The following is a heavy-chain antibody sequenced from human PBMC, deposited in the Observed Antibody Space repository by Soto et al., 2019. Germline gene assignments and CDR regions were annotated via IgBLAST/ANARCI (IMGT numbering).Heavy chain of an antibody. CDR2: IYYTGST. V-gene: IGHV4-59*01. CDR3: GRGPGASGTYHYFFDY. J-gene: IGHJ4*02. Sequence: SETLSLTCTVSGGSLSSYWWSWIRQPPGKGLEWIGYIYYTGSTNYNPSLKSRVTISLDAYKNQFSLNLNSATAADTAVYYCGRGPGASGTYHYFFDYWGPGTLVTVSS. D-gene: IGHD3-10*01. CDR1: GGSLSSYW.